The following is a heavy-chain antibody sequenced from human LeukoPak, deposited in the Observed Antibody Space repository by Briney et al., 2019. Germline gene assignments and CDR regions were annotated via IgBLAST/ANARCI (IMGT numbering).Heavy chain of an antibody. D-gene: IGHD3-10*01. CDR1: GYTLTELS. J-gene: IGHJ4*02. CDR2: FDPEDGET. CDR3: ATVWFGELAFDY. V-gene: IGHV1-24*01. Sequence: ASVKVSCKVSGYTLTELSMHWVRQAPGKGLEWMGGFDPEDGETIYAQKFQGRVTMTEDTSTDTAYMELSSLRSEDTAVYYCATVWFGELAFDYWGQGTLVTVSS.